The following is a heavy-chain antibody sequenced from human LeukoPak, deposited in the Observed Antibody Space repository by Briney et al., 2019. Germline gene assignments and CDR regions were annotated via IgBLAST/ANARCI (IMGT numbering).Heavy chain of an antibody. CDR3: ARAYGSGTFLGAFDI. V-gene: IGHV3-21*01. D-gene: IGHD3-10*01. CDR2: ISSSSSYI. CDR1: GFTFSSYS. Sequence: GGSLRLSCAASGFTFSSYSMNWVRQAPGKGLEWVSSISSSSSYIYYADSVKGRFTISRDNAENSLYLQMNSLRAEDTAVYYCARAYGSGTFLGAFDIWGQGTMVTVSS. J-gene: IGHJ3*02.